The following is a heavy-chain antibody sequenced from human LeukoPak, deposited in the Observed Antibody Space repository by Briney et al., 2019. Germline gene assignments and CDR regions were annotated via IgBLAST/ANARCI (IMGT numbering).Heavy chain of an antibody. CDR2: INPSGGST. J-gene: IGHJ4*02. CDR3: ARDSPYDSSGYSEYYFDY. V-gene: IGHV1-46*01. CDR1: GYTFTSYY. D-gene: IGHD3-22*01. Sequence: ASVKVSCKASGYTFTSYYMHWVRQAPGQGLEWMGIINPSGGSTSYAQKFQGRVTMTRDTSTSTVYMELSGLRSEDTAVYYCARDSPYDSSGYSEYYFDYWGQGTLVTVSS.